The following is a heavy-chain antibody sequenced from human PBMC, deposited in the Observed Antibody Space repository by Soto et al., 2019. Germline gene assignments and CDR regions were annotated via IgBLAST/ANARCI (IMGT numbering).Heavy chain of an antibody. CDR3: ARVKSRFLQIDY. V-gene: IGHV4-30-4*01. Sequence: SETLSLTCTVSGGSISSGDYYWSWIRQPPGKGLEWIGYIYYSGSTYYNPSLKSRVTISVDTSKNQFSLKLSSVTAADTAVYYCARVKSRFLQIDYWGQGTLVTVS. CDR2: IYYSGST. CDR1: GGSISSGDYY. D-gene: IGHD2-21*01. J-gene: IGHJ4*02.